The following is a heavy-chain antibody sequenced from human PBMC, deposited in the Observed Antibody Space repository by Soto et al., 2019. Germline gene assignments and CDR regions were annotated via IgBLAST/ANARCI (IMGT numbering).Heavy chain of an antibody. CDR1: GYTFTTYG. CDR2: INTHNGNT. J-gene: IGHJ6*02. Sequence: QVQLEQSAPEVKKPGASVKVSCKASGYTFTTYGISWVRQAPGQGLECMGWINTHNGNTNYAQNNQGRVIMTADRSTSTAYMALRSLRSDDTAVYYCAREGSAPSCYCCMDSWGQGTTVTVSS. D-gene: IGHD3-10*01. CDR3: AREGSAPSCYCCMDS. V-gene: IGHV1-18*01.